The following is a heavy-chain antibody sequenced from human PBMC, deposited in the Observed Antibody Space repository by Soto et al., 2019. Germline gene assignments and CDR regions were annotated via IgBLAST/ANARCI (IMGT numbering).Heavy chain of an antibody. CDR1: GGTFSSYA. D-gene: IGHD2-21*02. V-gene: IGHV1-69*06. J-gene: IGHJ5*02. CDR2: IIPIFGTA. CDR3: ARDHHDCGGDCERLNWFDP. Sequence: SVKVSCKASGGTFSSYAISWVRQAPGQGLEWMGGIIPIFGTANYAQKFQGRVTITADKSTSTAYMELSSLRSEDTAVYYCARDHHDCGGDCERLNWFDPWGQGTQVTVYS.